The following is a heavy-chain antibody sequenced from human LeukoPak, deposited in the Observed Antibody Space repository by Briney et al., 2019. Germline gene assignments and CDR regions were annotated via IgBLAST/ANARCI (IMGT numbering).Heavy chain of an antibody. CDR1: GGSISSYY. D-gene: IGHD1-26*01. V-gene: IGHV4-4*07. CDR3: ARENSGSYREFDY. J-gene: IGHJ4*02. Sequence: SETLSLTCTVSGGSISSYYWNWIRQPAGKGLEWIGRIYTSGSTNYNASLKSRVSMSVDTSKNQFSLKLSSVTAADTAVFYCARENSGSYREFDYWGQGTLVTVSS. CDR2: IYTSGST.